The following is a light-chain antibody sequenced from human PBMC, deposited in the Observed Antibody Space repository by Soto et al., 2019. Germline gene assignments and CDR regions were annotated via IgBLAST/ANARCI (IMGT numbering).Light chain of an antibody. CDR3: QQSYTIPHT. CDR1: QRISTY. Sequence: DIQMTQSPSSLSASVGDRVTITCRASQRISTYLNWYQQKPGRAPKLMIFAASTLQSGVPSRFSGSGSGTDFTLTISSLQPEDFATYYCQQSYTIPHTFGQGTKVDIK. CDR2: AAS. J-gene: IGKJ2*01. V-gene: IGKV1-39*01.